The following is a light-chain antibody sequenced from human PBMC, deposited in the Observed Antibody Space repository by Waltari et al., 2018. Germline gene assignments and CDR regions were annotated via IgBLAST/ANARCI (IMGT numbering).Light chain of an antibody. CDR1: SSDVGRYNF. J-gene: IGLJ2*01. V-gene: IGLV2-14*03. CDR2: DVT. Sequence: QSALTQPASVSGSPGQSITIPCTGSSSDVGRYNFVSWYQQHPGKAPQRMIFDVTDRPSGVSDRFSGSKSGNTASLTISGLQPEDEADYYCSSHTTSGTLVFGGGTRVTVL. CDR3: SSHTTSGTLV.